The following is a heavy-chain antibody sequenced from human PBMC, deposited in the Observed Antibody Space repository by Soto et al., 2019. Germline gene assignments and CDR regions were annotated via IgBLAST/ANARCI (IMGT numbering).Heavy chain of an antibody. CDR2: IYYIGST. CDR3: ESRGVYGGMDV. D-gene: IGHD2-8*01. CDR1: GGSISSSSYY. J-gene: IGHJ6*02. V-gene: IGHV4-39*01. Sequence: SETLSLTGTVSGGSISSSSYYWGWIRQPPGKGLEWIGSIYYIGSTYYNPSLKSRVTISVDTSKNQFSLKLSSVTAADTAVYYCESRGVYGGMDVWGQGTTVTVSS.